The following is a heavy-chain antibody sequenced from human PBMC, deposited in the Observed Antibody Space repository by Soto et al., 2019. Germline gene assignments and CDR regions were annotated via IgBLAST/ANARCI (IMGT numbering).Heavy chain of an antibody. V-gene: IGHV3-15*01. J-gene: IGHJ5*02. CDR2: IKSRAHGGTT. D-gene: IGHD1-26*01. Sequence: PGGSLRLSCAASGFSFTDAWMGWVRQAPGRGLEWVGRIKSRAHGGTTDFPAPVKGRFSISRDDSKSTLYLQMSSLQTGDTAVYHCTSDVGHMSLPLFSSWGQGTLVTVSS. CDR1: GFSFTDAW. CDR3: TSDVGHMSLPLFSS.